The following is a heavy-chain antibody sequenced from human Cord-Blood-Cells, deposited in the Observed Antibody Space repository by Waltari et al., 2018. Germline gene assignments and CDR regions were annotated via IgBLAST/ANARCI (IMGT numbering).Heavy chain of an antibody. Sequence: QVQLQESGPGLVKPSQTLSLTCTVSGGSISSGDYYWSWIRQPPGKGLEWIGYIYYSGRTYYNPPLKSRVTISVDTSKNQFSLKLSAVTAADTAVYYCARGRGGYSGYDDYWGQGTLVTVSS. CDR1: GGSISSGDYY. CDR3: ARGRGGYSGYDDY. D-gene: IGHD5-12*01. V-gene: IGHV4-30-4*08. CDR2: IYYSGRT. J-gene: IGHJ4*02.